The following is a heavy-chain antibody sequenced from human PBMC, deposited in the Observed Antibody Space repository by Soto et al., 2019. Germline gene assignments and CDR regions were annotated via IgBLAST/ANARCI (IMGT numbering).Heavy chain of an antibody. CDR3: ASVRGGYYYAMDV. CDR1: GGSISSSNW. Sequence: SETLSLTFAVSGGSISSSNWWSWVRQPPGKGLEWIGEIYHSGSTNYNPSLKSRVTISVDKSKNQFSLKLSSVTAADTAVYYCASVRGGYYYAMDVWGQGTTVT. V-gene: IGHV4-4*02. J-gene: IGHJ6*02. D-gene: IGHD3-10*02. CDR2: IYHSGST.